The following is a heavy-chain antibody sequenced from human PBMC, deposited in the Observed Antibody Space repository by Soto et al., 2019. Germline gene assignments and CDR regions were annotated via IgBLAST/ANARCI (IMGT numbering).Heavy chain of an antibody. J-gene: IGHJ4*02. CDR3: AREYYYDSSGFDY. CDR2: IYYSGST. V-gene: IGHV4-31*11. CDR1: GGSFSGYY. D-gene: IGHD3-22*01. Sequence: ASETLSLTCAVYGGSFSGYYWTWIRQHPQKGLEWIGHIYYSGSTYYNPSLKSRVTVSVDTSKNQFSLKLSSVTAADTAVYYCAREYYYDSSGFDYWGQGTLVTVPQ.